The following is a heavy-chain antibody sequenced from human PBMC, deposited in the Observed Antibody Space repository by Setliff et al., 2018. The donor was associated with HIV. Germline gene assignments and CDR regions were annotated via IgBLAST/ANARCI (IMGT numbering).Heavy chain of an antibody. V-gene: IGHV3-23*01. CDR3: ARVMITTTWAFDF. Sequence: LSLTCAASGFTYRTFSMSWVRQAPGKGLEWVSAITGSGSTTYYADSVKGRFTIFRENSKNIVYLQMSNLRAEDTALYYCARVMITTTWAFDFWGQGTPVTVSS. CDR1: GFTYRTFS. D-gene: IGHD1-26*01. J-gene: IGHJ4*02. CDR2: ITGSGSTT.